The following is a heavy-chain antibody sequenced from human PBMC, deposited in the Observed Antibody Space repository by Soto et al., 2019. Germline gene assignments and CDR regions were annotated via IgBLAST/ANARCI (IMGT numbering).Heavy chain of an antibody. CDR3: ARDQARYCSSTSCAWYHACDI. CDR1: GFTFSSYS. Sequence: EVQLVESGGGLVTPGGSLILSCAASGFTFSSYSMNWVRQAPGKGLEWVSSISSSSIYIYYADSVKGRFNISRDNAKNSLYLQTNSRRAEDTAVYYCARDQARYCSSTSCAWYHACDIWGQGTMVTVSS. CDR2: ISSSSIYI. V-gene: IGHV3-21*01. D-gene: IGHD2-2*01. J-gene: IGHJ3*02.